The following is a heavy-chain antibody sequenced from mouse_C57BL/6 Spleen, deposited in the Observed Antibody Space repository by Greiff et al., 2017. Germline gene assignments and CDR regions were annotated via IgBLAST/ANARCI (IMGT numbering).Heavy chain of an antibody. CDR3: TRYGSSLVYFDY. CDR2: IDPETGGT. Sequence: QVQLQQSGAELVRPGASVTLSCKASGYTFTDYEMHWVKQTPVHGLEWIGAIDPETGGTAYNQKFKGKAILTADKSSSTAYMELRSLTSEDSAVYYCTRYGSSLVYFDYWGQGTTLTVSS. CDR1: GYTFTDYE. J-gene: IGHJ2*01. D-gene: IGHD1-1*01. V-gene: IGHV1-15*01.